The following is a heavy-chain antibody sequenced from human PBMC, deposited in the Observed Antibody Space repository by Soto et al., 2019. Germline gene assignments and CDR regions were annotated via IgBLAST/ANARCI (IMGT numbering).Heavy chain of an antibody. D-gene: IGHD3-22*01. V-gene: IGHV3-23*01. CDR1: GFTFSSYA. J-gene: IGHJ3*02. Sequence: GGSLRLSCAASGFTFSSYAMSWVRQAPGKGLEWVSAISGSGGSTYYADSVKGRFTISRDNSKNTLYLQMNSLRAEDTAVYYCSKLLGRTYYYESIGYFAFDIWGQGTMGTVSS. CDR3: SKLLGRTYYYESIGYFAFDI. CDR2: ISGSGGST.